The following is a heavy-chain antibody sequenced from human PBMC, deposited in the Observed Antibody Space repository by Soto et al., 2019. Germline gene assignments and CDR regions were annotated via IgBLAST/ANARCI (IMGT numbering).Heavy chain of an antibody. Sequence: LSLRCRGAGVNSENYGGRWVLQAPGKGLEWVTYRSYVGSKKYYAESVKGRFTSSRYNSNNTLYLHMNSLRPEDTALYYCAILLVAPDCTGWNPPLDPWGQGPLVTAS. CDR1: GVNSENYG. D-gene: IGHD1-1*01. V-gene: IGHV3-30-3*01. J-gene: IGHJ4*02. CDR2: RSYVGSKK. CDR3: AILLVAPDCTGWNPPLDP.